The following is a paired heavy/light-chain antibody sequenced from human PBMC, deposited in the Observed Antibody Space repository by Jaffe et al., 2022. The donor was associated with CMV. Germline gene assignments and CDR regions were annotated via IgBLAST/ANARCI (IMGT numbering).Light chain of an antibody. J-gene: IGKJ2*01. V-gene: IGKV4-1*01. CDR3: QQYYSSPMYT. CDR1: QSVLYNSNNKNY. Sequence: DIVMTQSPEFLAVSLGERATINCKSSQSVLYNSNNKNYLAWYQQKPGQPPKLLIYWASTRESGVPDRFSGSGSGTDFTLTISSLQAEDAAVYYCQQYYSSPMYTFGQGTKLEIK. CDR2: WAS.
Heavy chain of an antibody. CDR3: ARETLRGGCFDY. CDR1: SGSINGYY. V-gene: IGHV4-59*01. Sequence: QVQLQQSGPGLVRPSETLSLTCVVSSGSINGYYWSWMRQSPGKTLEWIGYVHYTGKTNYNPSLKGRVTTSVDMSKNQLSLILTSVTAADTAVYYCARETLRGGCFDYWGQGLLVTVSS. D-gene: IGHD3-10*01. CDR2: VHYTGKT. J-gene: IGHJ4*02.